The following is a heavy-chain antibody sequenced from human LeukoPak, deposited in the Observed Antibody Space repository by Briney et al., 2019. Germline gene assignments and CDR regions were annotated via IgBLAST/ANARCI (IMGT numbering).Heavy chain of an antibody. CDR3: AREAGHMVVVAGGGKTWIDP. CDR1: GYTFTGYY. V-gene: IGHV1-2*02. D-gene: IGHD2-21*02. CDR2: INPNSGGT. J-gene: IGHJ5*02. Sequence: ASVKVSCKASGYTFTGYYMHWVRQAPGQGLEWMGWINPNSGGTNYAQKFQGRVTMTRDRSISTAYRELSRLRSDDTAGYYCAREAGHMVVVAGGGKTWIDPWGQGDLVTV.